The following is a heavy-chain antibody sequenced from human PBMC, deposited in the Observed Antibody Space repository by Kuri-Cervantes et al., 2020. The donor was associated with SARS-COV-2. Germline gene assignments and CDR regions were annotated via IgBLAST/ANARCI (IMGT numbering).Heavy chain of an antibody. Sequence: SVKVSCKASGGTFSSYAISWVRQAPGQGLEWMGRIIPILGIANYAQKFQGRVTITADKSTSTAYMKLSSLRSEDTAVYYCARAGVAGYSSGWNPYYYYGMDVWGQGTTVTVSS. CDR1: GGTFSSYA. V-gene: IGHV1-69*04. CDR3: ARAGVAGYSSGWNPYYYYGMDV. D-gene: IGHD6-19*01. CDR2: IIPILGIA. J-gene: IGHJ6*02.